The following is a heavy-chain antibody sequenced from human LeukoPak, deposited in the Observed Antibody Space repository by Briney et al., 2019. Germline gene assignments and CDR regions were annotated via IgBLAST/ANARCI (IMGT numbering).Heavy chain of an antibody. J-gene: IGHJ4*02. D-gene: IGHD3-3*01. Sequence: GGSLRLSCAASGFTFSSYGMHWVRQAPGKGLGWVAFIRYDGSNEYYADSVKGRFTISRVNSKTTLYLQMNSLRAEDTAVYYCAKETLQYYDFWSGYSPFDYWGQGTLVTVSS. CDR2: IRYDGSNE. CDR1: GFTFSSYG. CDR3: AKETLQYYDFWSGYSPFDY. V-gene: IGHV3-30*02.